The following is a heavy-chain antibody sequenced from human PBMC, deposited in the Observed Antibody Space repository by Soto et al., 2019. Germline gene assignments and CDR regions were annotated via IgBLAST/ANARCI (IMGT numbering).Heavy chain of an antibody. CDR1: RITFSNYV. CDR2: ISTGGDTV. V-gene: IGHV3-23*01. D-gene: IGHD1-26*01. J-gene: IGHJ5*01. Sequence: GGSLRLSCAASRITFSNYVMSWVRQAPGKGLEWVSTISTGGDTVHYADPVKGRFTISRDNAKNTLYLHMSGLRADDTAVYYCAKGKISTTTYTSFDSWGQGTLVTVSS. CDR3: AKGKISTTTYTSFDS.